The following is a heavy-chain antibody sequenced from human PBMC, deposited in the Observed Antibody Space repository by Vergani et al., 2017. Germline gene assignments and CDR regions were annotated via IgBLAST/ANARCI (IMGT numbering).Heavy chain of an antibody. J-gene: IGHJ3*01. CDR3: ARMTHCSGTTCPGAFDL. V-gene: IGHV4-4*07. CDR2: IYMNGNT. Sequence: QVQLQESGPGLVKPSETLSLTCTVSGGSISSYYWSWIRQPAGKGLEWIGRIYMNGNTNYNPSLKSRVAVSVDTSKNQFSLKLTSVTAADTAIWYCARMTHCSGTTCPGAFDLWGQGTMVTVSA. CDR1: GGSISSYY. D-gene: IGHD2-2*01.